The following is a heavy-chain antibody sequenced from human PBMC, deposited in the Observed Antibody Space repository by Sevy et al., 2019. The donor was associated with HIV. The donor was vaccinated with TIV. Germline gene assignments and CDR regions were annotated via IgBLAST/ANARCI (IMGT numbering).Heavy chain of an antibody. CDR2: IYSGGST. V-gene: IGHV3-53*01. CDR1: GITVSSNY. CDR3: AKSGRVYYYYMDV. J-gene: IGHJ6*03. D-gene: IGHD1-26*01. Sequence: GGSLRLSCAASGITVSSNYMSWVRQAPGKGLEWVSVIYSGGSTYYAYSVKGRFTISRDNSKNTLYLQMNSLRAEDTAVYYCAKSGRVYYYYMDVWGKGITVTVSS.